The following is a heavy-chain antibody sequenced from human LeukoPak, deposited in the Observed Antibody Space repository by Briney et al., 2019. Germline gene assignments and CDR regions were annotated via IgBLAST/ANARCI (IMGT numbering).Heavy chain of an antibody. CDR1: GGTFSTYA. D-gene: IGHD3-10*01. CDR3: ASSGITMVRGVIISPHGMDV. J-gene: IGHJ6*02. V-gene: IGHV1-69*01. CDR2: IIPIFGTP. Sequence: SVKVSCEASGGTFSTYAITWVRQAPGQGLEWMGGIIPIFGTPNYSQKFQGRVTITADDSTSTAYMELSSLRSEDTAVYYCASSGITMVRGVIISPHGMDVWGQGTPVTVSS.